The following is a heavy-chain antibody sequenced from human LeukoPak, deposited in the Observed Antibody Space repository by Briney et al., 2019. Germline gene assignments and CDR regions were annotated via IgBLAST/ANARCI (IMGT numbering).Heavy chain of an antibody. CDR1: GFTFSSYA. CDR2: ISYDGSNK. V-gene: IGHV3-30*04. D-gene: IGHD3-22*01. CDR3: AREENYYDSSGYYRFDY. J-gene: IGHJ4*02. Sequence: GGSLRLSCAASGFTFSSYAMHWVRQAPGKGLEWVAVISYDGSNKYYADSVKGRFTISRDNSKNTLYLQMNSLRAEDTAVYYCAREENYYDSSGYYRFDYWGQGTLVTVSS.